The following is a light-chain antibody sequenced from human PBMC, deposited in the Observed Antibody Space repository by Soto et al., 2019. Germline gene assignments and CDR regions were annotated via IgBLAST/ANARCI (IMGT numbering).Light chain of an antibody. CDR3: QQYNNWPPT. J-gene: IGKJ5*01. Sequence: EIVLTQSPATLSLSPGERATLSSRASQSVSSYLAWYQQKPGQAPRLLIYDASNRATGIPARFSGSGSGTEFTLTISSLQSEDFAVYYCQQYNNWPPTFGQGTRLEIK. V-gene: IGKV3-11*01. CDR1: QSVSSY. CDR2: DAS.